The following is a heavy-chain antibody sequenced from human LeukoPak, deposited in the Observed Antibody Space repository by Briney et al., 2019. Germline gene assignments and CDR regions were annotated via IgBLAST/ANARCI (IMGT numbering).Heavy chain of an antibody. CDR3: ARGRYYDVSSGSYYFDY. V-gene: IGHV5-51*01. J-gene: IGHJ4*02. CDR1: GYSFTGYW. CDR2: IYPGDSDT. Sequence: GESLKISCKGSGYSFTGYWIGWVRQMPGKGLEWMGIIYPGDSDTRYSPSFQGQVTISADKSISTAYLQWSSLKASDTAMYYCARGRYYDVSSGSYYFDYWGQGTLVTVSS. D-gene: IGHD3-22*01.